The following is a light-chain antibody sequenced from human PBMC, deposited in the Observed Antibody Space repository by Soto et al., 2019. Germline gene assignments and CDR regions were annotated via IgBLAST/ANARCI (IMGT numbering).Light chain of an antibody. Sequence: DIQMTQSPSSVSASVGDRVTITCRASQGISSLLAWYQQKPGKAPNLLIHAASSLQSGVPSRFSGSGSGTDFTLTISNLQPEDFATYYCQQANSFPLTFGGGTKVEIK. J-gene: IGKJ4*01. CDR3: QQANSFPLT. CDR1: QGISSL. CDR2: AAS. V-gene: IGKV1-12*01.